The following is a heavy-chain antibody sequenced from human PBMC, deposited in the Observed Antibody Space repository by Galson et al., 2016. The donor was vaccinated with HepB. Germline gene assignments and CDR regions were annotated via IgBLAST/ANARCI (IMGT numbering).Heavy chain of an antibody. Sequence: SLRLSCAASGFTFRTYTMAWVRQAPGRGLECVSSIRSSDNYTYYIDSVKGRFTISRDSSKNTLYLQMSTLSAEDTAVYYCVKGDSVTDRYFDYWGQGSLVTVSS. CDR2: IRSSDNYT. J-gene: IGHJ4*02. V-gene: IGHV3-23*01. CDR3: VKGDSVTDRYFDY. D-gene: IGHD5/OR15-5a*01. CDR1: GFTFRTYT.